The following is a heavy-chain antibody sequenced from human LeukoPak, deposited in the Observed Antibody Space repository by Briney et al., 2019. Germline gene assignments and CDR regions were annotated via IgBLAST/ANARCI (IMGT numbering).Heavy chain of an antibody. D-gene: IGHD1-26*01. Sequence: GGSLRLSCAASGFTFSSYGMSWVRQAPGKGLEWDSTISGSGYNTYYADSVKGRFTISRDNSANTLYLQMNSLRAEDTALYYCAKHSGSYFIYYIDSWGQGTLVTVSS. J-gene: IGHJ4*02. CDR2: ISGSGYNT. CDR3: AKHSGSYFIYYIDS. CDR1: GFTFSSYG. V-gene: IGHV3-23*01.